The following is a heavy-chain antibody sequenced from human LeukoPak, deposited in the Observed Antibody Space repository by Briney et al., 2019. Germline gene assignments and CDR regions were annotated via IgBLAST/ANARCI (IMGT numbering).Heavy chain of an antibody. D-gene: IGHD3-16*01. CDR2: ISGSGDST. CDR1: GFTFSNYA. J-gene: IGHJ4*02. Sequence: GGSLRLSCAASGFTFSNYAMPWVRQAPGKGLEWVSTISGSGDSTYYSDSVKGRFTISRDNSENTLYLQLNSLRPEDTAVYYCAKGGWGTVLDYWGQGTLVTV. V-gene: IGHV3-23*01. CDR3: AKGGWGTVLDY.